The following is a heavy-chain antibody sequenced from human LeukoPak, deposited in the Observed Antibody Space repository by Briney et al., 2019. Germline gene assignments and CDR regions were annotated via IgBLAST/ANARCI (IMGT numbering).Heavy chain of an antibody. V-gene: IGHV4-34*01. D-gene: IGHD3-10*01. J-gene: IGHJ5*02. Sequence: SETLSLTCAVYGGSFSGYYWSWIRQPPGKGLEWIGEINHSGSTNYNPSLKSRVTISVDTSKNQFSLKLSSVTAADTAVYYCARLVRFGELFGWFDPWGQGTLVTVSS. CDR3: ARLVRFGELFGWFDP. CDR2: INHSGST. CDR1: GGSFSGYY.